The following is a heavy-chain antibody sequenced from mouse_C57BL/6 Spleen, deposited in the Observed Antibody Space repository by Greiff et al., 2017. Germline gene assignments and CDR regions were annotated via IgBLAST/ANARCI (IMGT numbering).Heavy chain of an antibody. V-gene: IGHV2-6*03. CDR2: IWSDGST. CDR1: GFSLTSYG. Sequence: QVHVKQSGPGLVAPSQSLSITCTVSGFSLTSYGVHWVRQPPGKGLEWLVVIWSDGSTTYNSALKSRLSISKDNSKSQVFLKMNSLQTDDTAMYYCAHGEDYYAMDYWGQGTSVTVSS. J-gene: IGHJ4*01. CDR3: AHGEDYYAMDY.